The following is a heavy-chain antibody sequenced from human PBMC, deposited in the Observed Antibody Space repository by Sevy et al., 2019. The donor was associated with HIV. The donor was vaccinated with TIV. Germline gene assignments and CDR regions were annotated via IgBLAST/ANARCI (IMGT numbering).Heavy chain of an antibody. D-gene: IGHD3-16*02. CDR3: AIFVRGGYDYVWGSYPRAPFDY. CDR2: FDPEDSET. CDR1: GYTLTELS. J-gene: IGHJ4*02. Sequence: AAVKVSCKVSGYTLTELSMHWVRQAPRKGLEWMGGFDPEDSETIYAQKFQGRVTMTEDTSTDTAYMELSSLRSEDTAVYYCAIFVRGGYDYVWGSYPRAPFDYWGQGTLVTVSS. V-gene: IGHV1-24*01.